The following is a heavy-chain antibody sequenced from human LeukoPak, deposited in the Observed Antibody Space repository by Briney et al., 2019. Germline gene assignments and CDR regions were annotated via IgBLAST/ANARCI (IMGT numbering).Heavy chain of an antibody. CDR3: ASLGPTYYDFWSGYYKKDADAFDI. J-gene: IGHJ3*02. CDR1: GFTFSSYA. V-gene: IGHV4-34*01. CDR2: INHSGST. Sequence: GSLRLSCAASGFTFSSYAMSWVRQAPGKGLEWIGEINHSGSTNYNPSLKSRVTISVDTSKNQFSLKLSSVTAADTAVYYCASLGPTYYDFWSGYYKKDADAFDIWGQGTMVTVSS. D-gene: IGHD3-3*01.